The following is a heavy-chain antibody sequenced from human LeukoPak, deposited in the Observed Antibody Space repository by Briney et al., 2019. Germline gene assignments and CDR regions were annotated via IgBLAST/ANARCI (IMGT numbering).Heavy chain of an antibody. CDR3: ARGGVAYGDYNY. J-gene: IGHJ4*02. Sequence: GASVKVSCKASGYTFTSYDINWVRQATGQGLEWMGWMNPNSGNTGYAQKFQGRVTMTRNTSISTAYMELSSLRSEGTAVYYCARGGVAYGDYNYWGQGTLVTVSS. CDR1: GYTFTSYD. CDR2: MNPNSGNT. V-gene: IGHV1-8*01. D-gene: IGHD4-17*01.